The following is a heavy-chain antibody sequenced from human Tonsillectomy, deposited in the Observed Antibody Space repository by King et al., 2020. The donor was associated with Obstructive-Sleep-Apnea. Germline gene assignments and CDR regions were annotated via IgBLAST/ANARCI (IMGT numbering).Heavy chain of an antibody. CDR1: GFSFDDYA. CDR2: INWNSGNI. J-gene: IGHJ3*02. D-gene: IGHD3-16*01. V-gene: IGHV3-9*01. Sequence: VQLVESGGGLVQPGRSLRLSCAASGFSFDDYAMHWVRQTPGKGLEWVSGINWNSGNIGYADSVKGRFTISRDNAKNSLYLQMNSLRAEGTALYYCVKDRAGGIPDSFDIWGPRTMVNGPS. CDR3: VKDRAGGIPDSFDI.